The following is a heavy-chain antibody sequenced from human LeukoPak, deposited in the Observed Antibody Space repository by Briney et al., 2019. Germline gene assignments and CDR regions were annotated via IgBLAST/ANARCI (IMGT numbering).Heavy chain of an antibody. CDR1: GYTFTGYF. Sequence: ASVKVSCKASGYTFTGYFLHWVRQAPGQGLEWMGWINPDSGATNYAQKFQGRVTMTRDMSTNTTFLELSSLRSDDTALYYCARLTASCSSDGCSPDYWGQGTLVTVSS. V-gene: IGHV1-2*02. J-gene: IGHJ4*02. D-gene: IGHD2-21*02. CDR3: ARLTASCSSDGCSPDY. CDR2: INPDSGAT.